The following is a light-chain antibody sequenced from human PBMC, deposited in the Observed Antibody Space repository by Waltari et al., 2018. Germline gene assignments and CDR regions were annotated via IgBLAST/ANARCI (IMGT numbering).Light chain of an antibody. CDR1: NSNIGSTN. CDR2: NNN. Sequence: QSVVTQPPSASETPGQRVTISCRGSNSNIGSTNVHWYQQLPGTAPKLLIYNNNQRPSGVPDRVSGSKSGTSASLAISGLQSEDEADYFCATWDDSLKGVVFGGGTKLTVL. V-gene: IGLV1-44*01. J-gene: IGLJ3*02. CDR3: ATWDDSLKGVV.